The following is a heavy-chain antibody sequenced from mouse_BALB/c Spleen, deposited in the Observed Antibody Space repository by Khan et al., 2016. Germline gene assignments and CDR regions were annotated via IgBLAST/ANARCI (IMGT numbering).Heavy chain of an antibody. V-gene: IGHV5-12*02. D-gene: IGHD1-1*02. J-gene: IGHJ4*01. Sequence: EVELVESGGGLVQPGGSLKLSCATSGFTFSDYYMYWVRQTPEKRLEWVAHISDVGGSTYYPDTVKGRFTISRDNAKNTLYLQMSSLKSEDTAMYHRAGHGNYAMAYWGQGTSVTVSA. CDR3: AGHGNYAMAY. CDR1: GFTFSDYY. CDR2: ISDVGGST.